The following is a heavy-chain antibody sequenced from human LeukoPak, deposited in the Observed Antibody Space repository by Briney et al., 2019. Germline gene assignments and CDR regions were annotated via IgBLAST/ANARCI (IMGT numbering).Heavy chain of an antibody. CDR3: AKDLFLLYFDL. D-gene: IGHD2-21*01. V-gene: IGHV3-23*01. J-gene: IGHJ2*01. CDR1: GFTFTTYA. CDR2: ITGSGGST. Sequence: GGSLRLSCAASGFTFTTYALTWVRQAPGKGLEWVSAITGSGGSTYYADSVRGRFTISRDNSKNTLYLQMNSLRAEDTAVYYCAKDLFLLYFDLRGRGTLVTVSS.